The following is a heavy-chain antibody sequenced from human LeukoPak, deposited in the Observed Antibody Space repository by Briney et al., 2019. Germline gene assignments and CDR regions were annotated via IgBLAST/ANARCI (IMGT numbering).Heavy chain of an antibody. J-gene: IGHJ5*02. CDR3: ARAPEQQTVGWFDP. D-gene: IGHD6-13*01. Sequence: ASVKVSCKASGYTFTSYGISWVRQAPGQGLEWMGWISAYNGNTNYAQKLQGRVTMTTDTSTSTAYMELRSLRSDDTAVYYCARAPEQQTVGWFDPWGQGTLVTVSP. V-gene: IGHV1-18*01. CDR1: GYTFTSYG. CDR2: ISAYNGNT.